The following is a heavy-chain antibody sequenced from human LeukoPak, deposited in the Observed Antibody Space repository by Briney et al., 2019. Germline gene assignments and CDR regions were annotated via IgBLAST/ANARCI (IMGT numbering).Heavy chain of an antibody. CDR1: GGSISSSSYY. V-gene: IGHV4-39*01. CDR3: ARYVYYYYYMDA. D-gene: IGHD3-10*02. Sequence: PSETLSLTCTVSGGSISSSSYYWGWIRQPPGKGLGWIGSIYYSGSTYYNPSLKSRVTISVDTSKNQFSLKLSSVTAADTAVYYCARYVYYYYYMDAWGKGTTVTVSS. CDR2: IYYSGST. J-gene: IGHJ6*03.